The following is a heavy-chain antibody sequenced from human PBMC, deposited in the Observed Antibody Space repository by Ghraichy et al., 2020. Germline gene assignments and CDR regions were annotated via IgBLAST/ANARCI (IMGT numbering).Heavy chain of an antibody. CDR2: IYRGGET. J-gene: IGHJ4*02. Sequence: GESLNISCAASGFTVSTSYMSWVRQAPGKGLEWVSAIYRGGETYYADSVKGRFLISSDTSKITLYLQLNSLRADETAVYYCVSAPGGWSFDYWGQGSLVTVSS. CDR3: VSAPGGWSFDY. D-gene: IGHD6-19*01. CDR1: GFTVSTSY. V-gene: IGHV3-53*01.